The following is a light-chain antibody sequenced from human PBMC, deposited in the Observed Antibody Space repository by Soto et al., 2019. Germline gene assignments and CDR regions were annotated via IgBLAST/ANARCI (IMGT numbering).Light chain of an antibody. CDR1: KSIRSW. Sequence: DIQMTQSPSTLSASVGDRVTITARPSKSIRSWLAWYQQKPGKAPKLLIYKASSLEGGVPSRFSGSGSGTDFTLTISSLQPDDFATYYCQQYHSYSLTFGGGTKV. CDR3: QQYHSYSLT. J-gene: IGKJ4*01. CDR2: KAS. V-gene: IGKV1-5*03.